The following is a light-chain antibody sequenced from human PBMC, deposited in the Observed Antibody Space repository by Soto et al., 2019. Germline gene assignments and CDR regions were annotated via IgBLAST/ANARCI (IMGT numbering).Light chain of an antibody. CDR1: QTVTNNY. Sequence: EIVLTQSLGTLSLSPGETATLSCRASQTVTNNYLAWYQQKPGQAPRLVMSGASSRATGIPDRFSGGGSETDFTLTISRLEPEDFAVYYCQQYDSSYTFGQGTKVDIK. V-gene: IGKV3-20*01. CDR3: QQYDSSYT. CDR2: GAS. J-gene: IGKJ2*01.